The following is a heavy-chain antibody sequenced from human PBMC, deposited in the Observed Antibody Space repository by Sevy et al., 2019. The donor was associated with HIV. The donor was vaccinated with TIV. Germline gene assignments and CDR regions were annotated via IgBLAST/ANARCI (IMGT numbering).Heavy chain of an antibody. CDR2: ISAYNNNT. V-gene: IGHV1-18*01. D-gene: IGHD1-26*01. CDR3: ARDRNKWDYFAY. Sequence: ASVKVSCKTSGYTFNTYSISWVRPAPGQGLEWMGWISAYNNNTNYAQTLQGRVTMTTDTSTSTVYLELRSLRSDDTAVYFCARDRNKWDYFAYWGQGTLVTVSS. CDR1: GYTFNTYS. J-gene: IGHJ4*02.